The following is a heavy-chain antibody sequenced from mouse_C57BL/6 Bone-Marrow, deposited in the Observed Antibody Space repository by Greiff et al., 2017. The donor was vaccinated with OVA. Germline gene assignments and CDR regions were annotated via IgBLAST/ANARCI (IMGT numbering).Heavy chain of an antibody. V-gene: IGHV3-6*01. D-gene: IGHD2-12*01. J-gene: IGHJ2*01. Sequence: ESGPGLVKPSQSLSLTCSVTGYSITSGYYWNWIRQFPGNKLEWMGYISYDGSNNYNPSLKNRISITRDTSKNQFFLKLNSVTTEDTATYYCARIYSYYFDYWGQGTTLTVSS. CDR2: ISYDGSN. CDR3: ARIYSYYFDY. CDR1: GYSITSGYY.